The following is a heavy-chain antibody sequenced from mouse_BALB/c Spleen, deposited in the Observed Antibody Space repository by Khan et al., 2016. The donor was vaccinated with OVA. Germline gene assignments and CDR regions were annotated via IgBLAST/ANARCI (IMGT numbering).Heavy chain of an antibody. CDR3: TRRTTRYTLDY. V-gene: IGHV1-4*01. Sequence: QVQLQQSGADLARPGASVRMSCKASGYTFTSNTMHWVKQRPGQGLEWIGYINPRSGYTNYNQNFKDKATLTADKSSCTAYMQLSSLISVDSAVYYCTRRTTRYTLDYWGQGTSVTVSS. CDR2: INPRSGYT. CDR1: GYTFTSNT. D-gene: IGHD2-14*01. J-gene: IGHJ4*01.